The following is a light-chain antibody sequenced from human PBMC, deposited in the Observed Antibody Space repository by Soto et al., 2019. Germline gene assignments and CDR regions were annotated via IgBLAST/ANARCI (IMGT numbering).Light chain of an antibody. CDR2: AAS. J-gene: IGKJ1*01. V-gene: IGKV1-39*01. Sequence: DIQMTQSPSSLSTSVGDRVTITCRTSQSISNYLNWYQQKPGKVPKLLIYAASRLQSGVPSRFSASGSGTDFTLTISSLQPEDFATYYCQQSYITPWTFGQGTKMEIK. CDR1: QSISNY. CDR3: QQSYITPWT.